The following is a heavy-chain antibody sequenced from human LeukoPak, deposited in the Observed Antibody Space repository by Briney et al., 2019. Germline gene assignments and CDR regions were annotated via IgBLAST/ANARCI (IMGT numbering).Heavy chain of an antibody. J-gene: IGHJ6*02. CDR2: ISYDGSNK. CDR3: AGDHDGMDV. V-gene: IGHV3-30-3*01. Sequence: GGSLRLSCAASGFTFSSYAMHWVRQAPGKGLEWVAVISYDGSNKYYADSVKGRFTISRDNSKNTLYLQMNSLRAEDTAVYYCAGDHDGMDVWGQGTTVTVSS. CDR1: GFTFSSYA.